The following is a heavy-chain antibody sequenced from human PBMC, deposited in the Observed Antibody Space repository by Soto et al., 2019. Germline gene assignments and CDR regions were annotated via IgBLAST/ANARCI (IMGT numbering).Heavy chain of an antibody. CDR3: ARDMGAAIFDY. V-gene: IGHV4-59*01. D-gene: IGHD2-2*01. CDR2: IYYSGST. CDR1: GGSISSYY. J-gene: IGHJ4*02. Sequence: PSETLSLTCTVSGGSISSYYWSWIRQPPGKGLEWIGYIYYSGSTNYNPSLKSRVTISVDTSKNQFSLKLSSVTAADTAVYYCARDMGAAIFDYWGRGTLVTVSS.